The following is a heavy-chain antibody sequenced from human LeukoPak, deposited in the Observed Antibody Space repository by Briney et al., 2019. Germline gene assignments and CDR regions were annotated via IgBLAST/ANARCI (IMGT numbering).Heavy chain of an antibody. CDR2: IYTSGST. CDR1: GGSISSYY. CDR3: ASSPFTFGGVIVWTFAY. J-gene: IGHJ4*02. D-gene: IGHD3-16*02. Sequence: SETLSLTCTVSGGSISSYYWSWIRQPAGKGLEWIGRIYTSGSTNYNPSLKSRVTMSVDTSKNQFSLKLSSVTAADTAVYYCASSPFTFGGVIVWTFAYWGQGTLVTVSS. V-gene: IGHV4-4*07.